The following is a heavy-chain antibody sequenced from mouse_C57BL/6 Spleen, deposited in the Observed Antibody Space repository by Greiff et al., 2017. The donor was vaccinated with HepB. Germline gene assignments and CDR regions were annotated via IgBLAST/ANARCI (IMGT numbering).Heavy chain of an antibody. V-gene: IGHV1-80*01. CDR1: GYAFSSYW. CDR3: ARVPDYGSSLYYAMDY. J-gene: IGHJ4*01. Sequence: QVQLQQSGAELVKPGASVKISCKASGYAFSSYWMNWVKQRPGKGLEWIGQIYPGDGDTNYNGKFKGKATLTADKSSSTAYMQLSSLTSEDSAVYFCARVPDYGSSLYYAMDYWGQGTSVTVSS. D-gene: IGHD1-1*01. CDR2: IYPGDGDT.